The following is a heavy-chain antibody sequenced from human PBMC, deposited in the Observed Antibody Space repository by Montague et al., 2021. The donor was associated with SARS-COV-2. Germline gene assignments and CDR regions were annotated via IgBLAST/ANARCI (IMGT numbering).Heavy chain of an antibody. CDR2: IDWDDDK. Sequence: PALVKPTQTLTLTCTFPGFSLSTSGMCVSWIRQPPGKALEWLARIDWDDDKYYSTALKTRLTISKDTSKNQVVLTMTNIDPVDTATYYCAREIAAAPDYWGQGTLVTVSS. CDR3: AREIAAAPDY. D-gene: IGHD6-13*01. CDR1: GFSLSTSGMC. V-gene: IGHV2-70*11. J-gene: IGHJ4*02.